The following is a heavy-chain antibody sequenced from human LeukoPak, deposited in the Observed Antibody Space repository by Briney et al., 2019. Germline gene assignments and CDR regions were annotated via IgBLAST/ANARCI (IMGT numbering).Heavy chain of an antibody. V-gene: IGHV3-23*01. CDR1: GFTFSSYA. Sequence: GGSLRLSCAASGFTFSSYAMSWVRQAPGKGLEWVSAISGSGGSTYYADSVKGRFTISRDNSKNTLYLQMNSLRAEDTAVYYCATFPGYYYYYYMDVWGKGTTVTISS. D-gene: IGHD2/OR15-2a*01. CDR3: ATFPGYYYYYYMDV. J-gene: IGHJ6*03. CDR2: ISGSGGST.